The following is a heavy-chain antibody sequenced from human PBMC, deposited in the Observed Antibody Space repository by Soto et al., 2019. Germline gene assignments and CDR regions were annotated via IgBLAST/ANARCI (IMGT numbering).Heavy chain of an antibody. CDR1: GGSISSSSYY. J-gene: IGHJ6*03. V-gene: IGHV4-39*01. Sequence: QLQLQESGPGLVKPSETLSLTCTVSGGSISSSSYYWGWIRQPPGKGLEWIGSIYYSGSTYYNPSLKSRFTLSQDTSKNLSCQKPGPRPAPDSAVYYCAIIRNYGILTGIREGTNMDVWGKGTTVTVSS. CDR3: AIIRNYGILTGIREGTNMDV. CDR2: IYYSGST. D-gene: IGHD3-9*01.